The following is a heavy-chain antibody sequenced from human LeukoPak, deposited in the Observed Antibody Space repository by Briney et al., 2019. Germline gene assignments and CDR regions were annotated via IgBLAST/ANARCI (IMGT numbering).Heavy chain of an antibody. D-gene: IGHD5-12*01. CDR3: AKDRSGYDWRDGMDV. CDR2: IRYDGSNK. Sequence: PGGSLRLSCAASGFTFSSYGMHWVRQAPGKGLEWVAFIRYDGSNKYYADSVKGRFTISRDNSKNTLYLQMNSLRAEDTAVYYCAKDRSGYDWRDGMDVWGQGTTVTVSS. CDR1: GFTFSSYG. J-gene: IGHJ6*02. V-gene: IGHV3-30*02.